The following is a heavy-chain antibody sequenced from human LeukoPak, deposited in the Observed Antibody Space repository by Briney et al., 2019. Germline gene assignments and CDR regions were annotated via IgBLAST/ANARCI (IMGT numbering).Heavy chain of an antibody. CDR2: IYYSGST. CDR1: GGSISSSSYY. J-gene: IGHJ6*03. Sequence: SETLSLTCTVSGGSISSSSYYWGWVRQPPGTGLEWLGSIYYSGSTYYNPSLKSRVTMSENTSKNQFSLKLSSVTAADTAVYYCARNKGYCSGGSCYGLRYYYMDVWGKGTTVTISS. D-gene: IGHD2-15*01. CDR3: ARNKGYCSGGSCYGLRYYYMDV. V-gene: IGHV4-39*07.